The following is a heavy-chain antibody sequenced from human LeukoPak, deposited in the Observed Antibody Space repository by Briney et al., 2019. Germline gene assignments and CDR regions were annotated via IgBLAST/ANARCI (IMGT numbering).Heavy chain of an antibody. D-gene: IGHD1-26*01. J-gene: IGHJ5*02. V-gene: IGHV1-2*02. Sequence: GASVKVSCKASGYTFTGYYMHWVRQAPGQGLEWMGWINPNSGGTNYAQKFQGRVTMTRDTSISTAYMELSRLRSDDTAVYYCARGRRQIRSGSYWFDPWGQGTLATVSS. CDR3: ARGRRQIRSGSYWFDP. CDR2: INPNSGGT. CDR1: GYTFTGYY.